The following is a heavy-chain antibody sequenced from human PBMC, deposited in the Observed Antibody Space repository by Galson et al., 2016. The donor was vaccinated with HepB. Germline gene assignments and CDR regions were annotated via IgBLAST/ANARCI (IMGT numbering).Heavy chain of an antibody. Sequence: SVKVSCKASGGTFDSYAINWVRLAPGQGLEWLGGIIPVLGTANYAQQFQGRVTITADKATSTAYMALSSLRAEDTAVYYCARGRWKQQLVATSYFYMDVWGKGTTVTVSS. V-gene: IGHV1-69*10. D-gene: IGHD6-13*01. CDR3: ARGRWKQQLVATSYFYMDV. J-gene: IGHJ6*03. CDR2: IIPVLGTA. CDR1: GGTFDSYA.